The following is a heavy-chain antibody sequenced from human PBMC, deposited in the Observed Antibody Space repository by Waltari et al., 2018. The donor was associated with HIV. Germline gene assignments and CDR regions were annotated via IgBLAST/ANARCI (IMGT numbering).Heavy chain of an antibody. J-gene: IGHJ6*02. CDR1: GGSFSVYY. V-gene: IGHV4-34*01. CDR3: ARGRYYGSGSYYSRVGTSYFYGMDV. D-gene: IGHD3-10*01. CDR2: INHSGRT. Sequence: QVQLQQWGAGLLKPSETLSLPYAVYGGSFSVYYCSWILHPPGKWLEWIGEINHSGRTSYTPSLKSRVTISVDTSKNQFSRKLTSVTAADTAVYYCARGRYYGSGSYYSRVGTSYFYGMDVWGQGTTVTVSS.